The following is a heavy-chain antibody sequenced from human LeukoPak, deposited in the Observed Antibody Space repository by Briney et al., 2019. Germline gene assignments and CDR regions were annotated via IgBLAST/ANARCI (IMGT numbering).Heavy chain of an antibody. Sequence: PGGSLRLSCAASGFTFSSYGMSWVRQAPGKGLEWVSAISGSGGSTYYADSVKGRFTISRDNSKNTLYLQMNSLRAEDTAVYYCAKVGVMITFGGVTCLDYWGQGTLVTVSS. CDR3: AKVGVMITFGGVTCLDY. V-gene: IGHV3-23*01. D-gene: IGHD3-16*01. J-gene: IGHJ4*02. CDR1: GFTFSSYG. CDR2: ISGSGGST.